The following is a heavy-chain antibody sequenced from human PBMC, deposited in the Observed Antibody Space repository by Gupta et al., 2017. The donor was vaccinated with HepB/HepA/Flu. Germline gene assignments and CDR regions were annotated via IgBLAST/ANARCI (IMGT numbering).Heavy chain of an antibody. V-gene: IGHV5-51*01. CDR1: GSTFTNYW. Sequence: EVQLVQSGAEVQKSGESLKLSCSVSGSTFTNYWIAWVRQVPGKGLEWMGITYPGDGDTRYSPSFKGQVTMSADTSTSTAHLQWTSLKAADSGTDYCARIYWGTTHDDGMDVWGQGTAVTVS. CDR3: ARIYWGTTHDDGMDV. CDR2: TYPGDGDT. J-gene: IGHJ6*02. D-gene: IGHD3-16*01.